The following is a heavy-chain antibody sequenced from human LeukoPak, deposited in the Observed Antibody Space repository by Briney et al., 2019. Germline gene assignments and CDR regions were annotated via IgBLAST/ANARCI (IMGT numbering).Heavy chain of an antibody. CDR2: ISDRGST. D-gene: IGHD6-6*01. Sequence: SETLSLTCPVSGGSVSSSRYYWGWIRQPPGKGLEWIGTISDRGSTYNNPSLKSRVTISVDTSKNQLSLKLTSVTAADTAVYYCARLPGASRPRYYFDYWGQGTLVTVSS. V-gene: IGHV4-39*07. CDR1: GGSVSSSRYY. CDR3: ARLPGASRPRYYFDY. J-gene: IGHJ4*02.